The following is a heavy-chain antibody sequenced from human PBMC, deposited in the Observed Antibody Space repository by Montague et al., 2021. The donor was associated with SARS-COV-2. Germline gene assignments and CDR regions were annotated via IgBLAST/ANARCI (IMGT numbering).Heavy chain of an antibody. V-gene: IGHV4-39*02. CDR2: IYYTGNT. CDR3: ARLKRYFDSSGSPSAFDF. J-gene: IGHJ3*01. D-gene: IGHD3-22*01. Sequence: SETLSRTCTVSGGSITNNIDYWAWIRRPPGKGLEWIGSIYYTGNTYYNPSLKSRVTISVVTSKNHFTLKLSSVTAAETAVYYCARLKRYFDSSGSPSAFDFWGQGTKVTVSS. CDR1: GGSITNNIDY.